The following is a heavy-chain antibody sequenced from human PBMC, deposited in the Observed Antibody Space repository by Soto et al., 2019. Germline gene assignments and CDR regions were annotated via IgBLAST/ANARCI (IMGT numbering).Heavy chain of an antibody. D-gene: IGHD6-19*01. CDR2: IYYSGST. CDR3: ARVGGSGWNFDS. CDR1: GGSISSYY. Sequence: PSETLSLTCTVSGGSISSYYWSWIRQPPGKGLEWIGYIYYSGSTNYNPSLKSRVTISVDTSKNQFSLKLSSMTAADTAVYYCARVGGSGWNFDSWGQGILVTVSS. J-gene: IGHJ4*02. V-gene: IGHV4-59*01.